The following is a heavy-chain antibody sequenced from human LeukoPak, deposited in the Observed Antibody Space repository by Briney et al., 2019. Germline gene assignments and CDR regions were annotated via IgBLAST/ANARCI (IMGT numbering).Heavy chain of an antibody. Sequence: ASVKVSCKASGYTFTDYYIYWVRQAPGQGLEWMGWINPNSGGTDCAQKFQGRVTMTRDTSISTAYMELSRVRADDTAVYYCARLNVVRGLYYFDYWGQGTLVTVSS. CDR2: INPNSGGT. J-gene: IGHJ4*02. V-gene: IGHV1-2*02. D-gene: IGHD3-10*01. CDR3: ARLNVVRGLYYFDY. CDR1: GYTFTDYY.